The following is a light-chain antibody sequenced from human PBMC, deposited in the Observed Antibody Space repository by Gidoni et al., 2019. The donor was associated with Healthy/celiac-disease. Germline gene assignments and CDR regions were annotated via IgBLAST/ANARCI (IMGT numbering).Light chain of an antibody. V-gene: IGKV4-1*01. J-gene: IGKJ1*01. CDR3: QQYYSTPWT. Sequence: IVTTQSPDSLAVSLCERATINCKSSQSVLYSSNHKNYLAWYQQKPGQPPKLLIYWASTRESGVPDRFSGSGSGTDFTLTISSLQAEDVAVYYCQQYYSTPWTFGQGTKVEIK. CDR2: WAS. CDR1: QSVLYSSNHKNY.